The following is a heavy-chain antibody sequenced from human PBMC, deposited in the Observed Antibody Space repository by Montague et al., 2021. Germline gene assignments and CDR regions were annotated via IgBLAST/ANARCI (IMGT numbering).Heavy chain of an antibody. D-gene: IGHD1-26*01. V-gene: IGHV5-51*01. CDR1: GFSISDYW. CDR2: IYPRDSDT. Sequence: QSGAEVKKPGESLKISCQGSGFSISDYWIAWVRQMPGRGLEWPGIIYPRDSDTRYNPSFQGQVSISADKVINTAYVQWSSLTASDTAIYYCARRGSLVASGNRFDYWGQGTLVTVSS. J-gene: IGHJ5*01. CDR3: ARRGSLVASGNRFDY.